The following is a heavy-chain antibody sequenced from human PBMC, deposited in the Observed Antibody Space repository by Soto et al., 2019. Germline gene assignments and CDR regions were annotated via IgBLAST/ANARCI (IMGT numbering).Heavy chain of an antibody. Sequence: SETLSLTCTVSGGSISSGDYYWSWIRQPPGKGLEWIGYIYYSGSTYYNPSLKSRVTISVDTSKNQFSLKLSSVTAADTAVYYCARELATVGGMDVWGQGTTVTVSS. CDR1: GGSISSGDYY. D-gene: IGHD5-12*01. CDR2: IYYSGST. J-gene: IGHJ6*02. V-gene: IGHV4-30-4*01. CDR3: ARELATVGGMDV.